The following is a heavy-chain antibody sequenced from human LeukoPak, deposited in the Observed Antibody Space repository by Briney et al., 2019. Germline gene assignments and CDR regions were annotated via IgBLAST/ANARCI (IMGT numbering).Heavy chain of an antibody. CDR3: ARSGFGKPYYYYMDV. CDR1: GGSISSYY. CDR2: IYYGGST. D-gene: IGHD3-22*01. J-gene: IGHJ6*03. V-gene: IGHV4-59*01. Sequence: SETLSLTCTVSGGSISSYYWSWIRQPPGKGLEWIGYIYYGGSTNYNPSLKSRVTISLETSKNQFSLKVSSVTAADTAVYYCARSGFGKPYYYYMDVWGKGTTVTVSS.